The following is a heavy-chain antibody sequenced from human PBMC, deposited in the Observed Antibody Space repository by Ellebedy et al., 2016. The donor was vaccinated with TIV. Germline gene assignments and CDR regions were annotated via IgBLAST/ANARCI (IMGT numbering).Heavy chain of an antibody. Sequence: MPSETLSLICSVSSGSLTNHFWSWIRQPPGKGLEWIASIYYTGSANYNPSLKSRVTTSVDTSKNQISLTLMTSVSAADTAVYYCARVAITAAVGGGYFDLWGRGTLVTVSS. CDR1: SGSLTNHF. J-gene: IGHJ2*01. CDR2: IYYTGSA. D-gene: IGHD6-13*01. V-gene: IGHV4-59*11. CDR3: ARVAITAAVGGGYFDL.